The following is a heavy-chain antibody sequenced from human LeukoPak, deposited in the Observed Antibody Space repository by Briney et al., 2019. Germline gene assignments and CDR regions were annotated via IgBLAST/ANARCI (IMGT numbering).Heavy chain of an antibody. D-gene: IGHD3-3*01. Sequence: GASVKVSCKASGYTFTSYDINWVRQATGQGLEWMGWMNPNSGNTGYAQKFQGRVTITRNTSISTAYMELSSLRSEDTAVYYCARGHRTRWDFWSGFPQSYYYYYMDVWGKGTTVTVSS. CDR3: ARGHRTRWDFWSGFPQSYYYYYMDV. CDR2: MNPNSGNT. V-gene: IGHV1-8*03. CDR1: GYTFTSYD. J-gene: IGHJ6*03.